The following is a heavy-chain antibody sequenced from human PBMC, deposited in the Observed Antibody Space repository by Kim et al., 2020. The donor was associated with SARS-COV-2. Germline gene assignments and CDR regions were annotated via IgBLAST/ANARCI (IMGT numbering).Heavy chain of an antibody. J-gene: IGHJ6*02. Sequence: GGSLRLSCAASGFTFSSYSMNWVRQAPGKGLEWVSYISSSSSTIYYADSVKGRFTISRDNAKNSLYLQMNSLRDEDTAVYYCARDRPPHSVLAYGMDVWGQGTTVTVSS. CDR3: ARDRPPHSVLAYGMDV. CDR2: ISSSSSTI. V-gene: IGHV3-48*02. CDR1: GFTFSSYS. D-gene: IGHD3-10*01.